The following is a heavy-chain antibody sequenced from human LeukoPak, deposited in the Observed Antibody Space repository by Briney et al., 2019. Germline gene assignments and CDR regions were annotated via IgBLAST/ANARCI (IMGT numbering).Heavy chain of an antibody. Sequence: PSETLSLTCAVYGGSFSNYYWSWIRQPPGKGLEWIGEINHSGSTNYNPSLKSRVTISVDTSKNQFSLNLRSVTAADTAVYYCARVLPGGTYHYVPLCWFDPWGQGTLVTVSS. J-gene: IGHJ5*02. CDR1: GGSFSNYY. CDR2: INHSGST. V-gene: IGHV4-34*01. CDR3: ARVLPGGTYHYVPLCWFDP. D-gene: IGHD1-1*01.